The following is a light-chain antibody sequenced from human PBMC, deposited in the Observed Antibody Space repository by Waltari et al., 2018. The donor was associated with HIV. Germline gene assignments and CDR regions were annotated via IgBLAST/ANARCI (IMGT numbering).Light chain of an antibody. CDR3: AAWDDSLSGWV. V-gene: IGLV1-47*01. CDR1: SSNIGSNY. Sequence: QSVLTQPPSASGTPGQRVTISCSGSSSNIGSNYIYWYQQLPGTAPKLLIYRNNQRPSGVPARFSGSNSGTSASLAISGLRSEDEADYSCAAWDDSLSGWVFGGGTKLTVL. J-gene: IGLJ3*02. CDR2: RNN.